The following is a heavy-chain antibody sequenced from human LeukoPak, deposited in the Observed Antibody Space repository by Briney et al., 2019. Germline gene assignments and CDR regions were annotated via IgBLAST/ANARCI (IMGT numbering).Heavy chain of an antibody. CDR1: GFHFNSYW. D-gene: IGHD1-14*01. CDR3: ARGGVNPVDH. V-gene: IGHV3-74*01. CDR2: MNEYSTTI. Sequence: PGASLKLSCAASGFHFNSYWMHWVRQAPGKGLVWVSDMNEYSTTIRYADSVKGRFTISRDNAKSSLYLQMNTLRAEDTAMYCCARGGVNPVDHWGQGTLVTVSS. J-gene: IGHJ4*02.